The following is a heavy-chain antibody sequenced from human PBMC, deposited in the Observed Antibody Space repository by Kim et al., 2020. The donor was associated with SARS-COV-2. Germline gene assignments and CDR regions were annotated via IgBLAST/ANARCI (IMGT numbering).Heavy chain of an antibody. CDR2: ISDSGANT. Sequence: GGSLRLSCVASGFTFSRYVMTWVRQAPGKGLEWVSGISDSGANTYYADSVKGRFTISRDNSKDTLYLQMSSLRVEDTAVYYCAEAYCGGDCYGGVGYWGPGTLVTVSS. CDR3: AEAYCGGDCYGGVGY. CDR1: GFTFSRYV. D-gene: IGHD2-21*02. V-gene: IGHV3-23*01. J-gene: IGHJ4*02.